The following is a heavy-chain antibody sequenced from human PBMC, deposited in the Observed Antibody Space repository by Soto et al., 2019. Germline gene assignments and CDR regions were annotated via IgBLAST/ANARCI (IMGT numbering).Heavy chain of an antibody. V-gene: IGHV4-59*01. CDR1: GGSISSYY. J-gene: IGHJ4*02. CDR3: ASGGLDTAMTDLDY. Sequence: SETLSLTCTVSGGSISSYYWSWIRQPPGKGLEWIGYIYYSGSTNYNPSLKSRVTISVDTSKNQFSLKLSSVTAADTAVYCCASGGLDTAMTDLDYWGQGTLVTVSS. D-gene: IGHD5-18*01. CDR2: IYYSGST.